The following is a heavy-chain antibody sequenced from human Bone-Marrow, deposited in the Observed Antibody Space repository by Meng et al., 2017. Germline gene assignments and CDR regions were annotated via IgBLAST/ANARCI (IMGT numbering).Heavy chain of an antibody. J-gene: IGHJ5*02. CDR2: INHSGST. Sequence: SETLSLTCAVYGGSFSGYYWSWIRQPPGKGLEWIGEINHSGSTNYNPSLKSRVTISVDTSKNQFSLKLSSVTAADTAVYYCARGGGYGSKSYYFDPWGQGTLVTVSS. CDR3: ARGGGYGSKSYYFDP. V-gene: IGHV4-34*01. CDR1: GGSFSGYY. D-gene: IGHD4-23*01.